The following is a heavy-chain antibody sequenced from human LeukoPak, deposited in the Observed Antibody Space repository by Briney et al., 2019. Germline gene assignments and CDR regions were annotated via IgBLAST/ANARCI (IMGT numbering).Heavy chain of an antibody. Sequence: GGSLRLSCAASGFTFDDYAMHWVRQAPGKGLEWVSLISGDGIRIHYADSVEGRFTISRDNSKNSLYLQMSRLRAEDTALYYCAKAVESRALARPYGMDVWGQGTPVTVSS. D-gene: IGHD3-3*02. V-gene: IGHV3-43*02. CDR3: AKAVESRALARPYGMDV. CDR2: ISGDGIRI. CDR1: GFTFDDYA. J-gene: IGHJ6*02.